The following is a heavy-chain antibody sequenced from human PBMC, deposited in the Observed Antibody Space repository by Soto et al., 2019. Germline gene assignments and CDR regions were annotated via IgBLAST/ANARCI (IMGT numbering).Heavy chain of an antibody. CDR2: IYYSGST. CDR3: ARSLRLPLEEYYYYGMDV. V-gene: IGHV4-59*01. CDR1: GGSISSYY. D-gene: IGHD4-17*01. J-gene: IGHJ6*04. Sequence: SETLSLTCTVSGGSISSYYWSWIRQPPGKGLAWIGYIYYSGSTNYNPSLKSRVTMSVDTSKNQFSLKLSSVTAADTAVYYCARSLRLPLEEYYYYGMDVWGEGTTVTVSS.